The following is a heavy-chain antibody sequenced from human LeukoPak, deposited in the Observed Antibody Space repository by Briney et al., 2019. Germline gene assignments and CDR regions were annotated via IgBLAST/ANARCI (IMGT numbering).Heavy chain of an antibody. J-gene: IGHJ3*02. V-gene: IGHV1-46*01. CDR1: GYTFTSYY. Sequence: ASVKVSCKASGYTFTSYYIHWVRQAPGQGLEWMGIINVSSGGTIYAQKFQGRVTMTRDTSTSTLYMELRSLRSEDTAVYYCARDYDAFDIWGQGTMVTVSS. CDR2: INVSSGGT. CDR3: ARDYDAFDI.